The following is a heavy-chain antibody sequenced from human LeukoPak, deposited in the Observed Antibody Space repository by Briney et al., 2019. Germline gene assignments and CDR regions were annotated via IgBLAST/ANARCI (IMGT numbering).Heavy chain of an antibody. D-gene: IGHD3-10*01. CDR2: IYHSGST. Sequence: SETLSLTCAVSGGSINSNNWWSWVRQPPGKGLEWIGEIYHSGSTYYNPSLKSRVTISVDTSKNQFSLKLSSVTAADTAVYYCARVPFGELPYWYFDLWGRGTLVTVSS. CDR3: ARVPFGELPYWYFDL. V-gene: IGHV4-4*02. J-gene: IGHJ2*01. CDR1: GGSINSNNW.